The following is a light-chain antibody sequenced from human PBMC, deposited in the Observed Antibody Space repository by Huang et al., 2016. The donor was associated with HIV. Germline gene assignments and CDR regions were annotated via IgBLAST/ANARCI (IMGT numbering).Light chain of an antibody. CDR2: AAS. J-gene: IGKJ4*01. CDR1: QSISSY. V-gene: IGKV1-39*01. Sequence: DIQMTQSPSSLSASVGDRVTITCRASQSISSYLNWYQQKPGKAPKLLIYAASSLQIGVPSRFSGSGSGTDFTLTSSSLQPEDFATYYCQQSYSTLTFGGGTKVEIK. CDR3: QQSYSTLT.